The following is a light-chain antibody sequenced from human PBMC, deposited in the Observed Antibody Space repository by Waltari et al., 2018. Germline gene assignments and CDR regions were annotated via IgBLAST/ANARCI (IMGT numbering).Light chain of an antibody. CDR1: QSVGDK. CDR3: QQYNNWPQT. Sequence: EIEMTQSPATLSVSPGEIATLSCRARQSVGDKLAWYQQKPGQAPRLLIYTTSIRATGIPARFSGSGSGTEFTLTISSLQSEDFAVYHCQQYNNWPQTFGQGTKVEIK. J-gene: IGKJ1*01. V-gene: IGKV3-15*01. CDR2: TTS.